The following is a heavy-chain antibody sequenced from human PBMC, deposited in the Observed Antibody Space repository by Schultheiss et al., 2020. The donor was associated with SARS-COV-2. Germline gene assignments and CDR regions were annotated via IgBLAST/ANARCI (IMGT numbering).Heavy chain of an antibody. D-gene: IGHD4-17*01. CDR1: GYTFTSYG. CDR2: MNPNSGNT. J-gene: IGHJ5*02. V-gene: IGHV1-8*02. CDR3: ARHNRYGDP. Sequence: ASVKVSCKASGYTFTSYGINWVRQATGQGLEWMGWMNPNSGNTGYAQKFQGRVTMTRDTSISTAYMELSRLRSDDTAVYYCARHNRYGDPWGQGTLVTVSS.